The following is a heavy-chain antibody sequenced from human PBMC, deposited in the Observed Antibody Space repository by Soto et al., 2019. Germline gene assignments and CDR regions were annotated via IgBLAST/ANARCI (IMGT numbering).Heavy chain of an antibody. Sequence: GASVKVSCKASGYTFTSYGISWVRQAPGQGLEWMGWISAYNGNTNYAQKLQGRVTMTTDTSTSTAYMELRSLRSDDTAVYYCARGAPSSTLTPQHKFDYWGQGTLVTVSS. D-gene: IGHD2-2*01. V-gene: IGHV1-18*01. CDR2: ISAYNGNT. CDR3: ARGAPSSTLTPQHKFDY. J-gene: IGHJ4*02. CDR1: GYTFTSYG.